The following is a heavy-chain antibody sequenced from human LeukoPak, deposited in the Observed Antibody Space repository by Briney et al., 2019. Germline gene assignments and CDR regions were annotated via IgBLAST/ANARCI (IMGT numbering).Heavy chain of an antibody. D-gene: IGHD3-16*01. J-gene: IGHJ3*02. CDR1: EIALTSYG. V-gene: IGHV1-69*04. CDR3: ASGARYVSDVSLAFDI. CDR2: IIPIIGIA. Sequence: GASVKVSCKSSEIALTSYGVSWVRQAPGQGLEWMGRIIPIIGIANYAQKFQGRVTITADKSTSTAYMELSSLRSEDTAVYYCASGARYVSDVSLAFDIWGQGTMVTVSS.